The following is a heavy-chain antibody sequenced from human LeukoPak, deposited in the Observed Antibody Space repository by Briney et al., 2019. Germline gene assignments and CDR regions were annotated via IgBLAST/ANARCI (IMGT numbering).Heavy chain of an antibody. D-gene: IGHD4-17*01. J-gene: IGHJ4*02. V-gene: IGHV4-31*03. CDR2: IYYSGST. CDR1: GGSIGSGGYY. CDR3: ARVDYGDYRFDY. Sequence: SETLSLTCTVSGGSIGSGGYYWSWIRQHPGKGLEWIGYIYYSGSTYYNPSLKSRVTISVDTSKNQFSLKLSSVTAADTAVYYCARVDYGDYRFDYWGQGTLVTVSS.